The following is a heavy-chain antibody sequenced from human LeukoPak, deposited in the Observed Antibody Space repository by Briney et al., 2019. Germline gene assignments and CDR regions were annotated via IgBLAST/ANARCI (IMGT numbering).Heavy chain of an antibody. D-gene: IGHD6-13*01. Sequence: GASVKVSCKASGYTFTSYDINWVRQATGQGLEWMGWMNPNSGNTGYAQKFQGRVTMTRNTSISTAYMELSSLRSEDTAVYYCARSVAGYSSSWYGPYYYYYYYMDVWGKGTTVTISS. CDR3: ARSVAGYSSSWYGPYYYYYYYMDV. J-gene: IGHJ6*03. CDR2: MNPNSGNT. CDR1: GYTFTSYD. V-gene: IGHV1-8*01.